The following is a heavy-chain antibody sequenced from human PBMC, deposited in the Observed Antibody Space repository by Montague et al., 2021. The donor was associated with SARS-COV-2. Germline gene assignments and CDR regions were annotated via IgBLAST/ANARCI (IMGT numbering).Heavy chain of an antibody. V-gene: IGHV4-59*08. CDR1: GDSMNNYY. J-gene: IGHJ6*02. D-gene: IGHD4-11*01. CDR3: ARHASYDYSKDLYYYYYYGMDV. Sequence: SETLSLTCTVSGDSMNNYYWSWIRQPPGKGLEWIGYINYSGSTHYNPSLQSRVTLSKDTSKNQFSLKLSSVTAADTAVYYCARHASYDYSKDLYYYYYYGMDVWGQGTTVTVSS. CDR2: INYSGST.